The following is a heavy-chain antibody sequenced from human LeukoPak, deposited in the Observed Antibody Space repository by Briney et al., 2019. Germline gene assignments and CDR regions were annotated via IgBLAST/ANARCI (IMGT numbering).Heavy chain of an antibody. CDR2: IYGSAST. Sequence: SETLSRTSTVSGSSITSNYWSWIRQPAGNELKWIVRIYGSASTSDNPSLKSRVTMSLDTSKSQFSVKLSSVTAADTAMYYCARDGDHASGWPFDCWGQGTLVTVSS. V-gene: IGHV4-4*07. D-gene: IGHD6-19*01. CDR3: ARDGDHASGWPFDC. CDR1: GSSITSNY. J-gene: IGHJ4*02.